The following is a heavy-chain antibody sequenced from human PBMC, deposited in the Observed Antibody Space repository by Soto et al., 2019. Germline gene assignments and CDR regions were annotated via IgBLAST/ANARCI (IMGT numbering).Heavy chain of an antibody. CDR2: IYYSVNT. Sequence: SETLSLTCAVYGGSFSGYYWGWIRQPPGKGLEWIGSIYYSVNTYYNPSLKSRVTISVDTSKNQFSLKLSSVTAADTAVYNCARHYGNEVFDYGGQGTLVTVSS. V-gene: IGHV4-39*01. CDR1: GGSFSGYY. J-gene: IGHJ4*02. CDR3: ARHYGNEVFDY. D-gene: IGHD3-10*01.